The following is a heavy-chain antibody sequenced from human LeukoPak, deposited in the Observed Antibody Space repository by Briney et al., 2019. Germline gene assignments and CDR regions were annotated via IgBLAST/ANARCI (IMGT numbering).Heavy chain of an antibody. J-gene: IGHJ4*02. Sequence: WMGVIHPGDSDTRYSPSFQGQVTISADKSISTAYLQWSGLKASDTAMYYCARGKYGYNYDYWGQGTLVTVSS. D-gene: IGHD5-24*01. V-gene: IGHV5-51*01. CDR3: ARGKYGYNYDY. CDR2: IHPGDSDT.